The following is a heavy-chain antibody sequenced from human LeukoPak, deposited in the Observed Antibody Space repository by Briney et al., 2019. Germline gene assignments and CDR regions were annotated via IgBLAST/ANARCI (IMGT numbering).Heavy chain of an antibody. Sequence: GGSLRLSCAASGFTFSSYSMNWVRQAPGRGLEWVSSITSSSSYIHYADSVKGRFTISRGNAKNSLYLQMNSLRAEDTAVYYCARVSMIVVVNDAFDIWGQGTMVTVSS. CDR2: ITSSSSYI. CDR3: ARVSMIVVVNDAFDI. CDR1: GFTFSSYS. D-gene: IGHD3-22*01. V-gene: IGHV3-21*01. J-gene: IGHJ3*02.